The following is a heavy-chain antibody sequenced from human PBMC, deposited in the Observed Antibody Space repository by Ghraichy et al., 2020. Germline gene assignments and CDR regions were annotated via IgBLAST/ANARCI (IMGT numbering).Heavy chain of an antibody. CDR1: GGSISSYY. D-gene: IGHD3-22*01. J-gene: IGHJ6*03. CDR2: IYYSGST. Sequence: SETLSLTCTVSGGSISSYYWSWIRQPPGKGLEWIGYIYYSGSTNYNPSLKSRVTISVDTSKNQFSLKLSSVTAADTAVYYCARVPHVKDSSGYSTTYYYYYMDVWGKGTTVTVSS. CDR3: ARVPHVKDSSGYSTTYYYYYMDV. V-gene: IGHV4-59*01.